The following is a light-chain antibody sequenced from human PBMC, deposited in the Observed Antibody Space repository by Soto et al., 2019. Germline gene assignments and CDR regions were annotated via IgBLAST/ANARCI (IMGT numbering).Light chain of an antibody. J-gene: IGKJ2*01. CDR3: QQYGSSPLYT. V-gene: IGKV3-20*01. Sequence: EIVLTQSPGTLSLSPGERATLSCRASQSVSSSYLVWYQQKPGQAPRLLIYGASSRATGIPDRFSGSGSGTDFTLTIRRLEPEDFAVYYCQQYGSSPLYTFGQGTKLEI. CDR2: GAS. CDR1: QSVSSSY.